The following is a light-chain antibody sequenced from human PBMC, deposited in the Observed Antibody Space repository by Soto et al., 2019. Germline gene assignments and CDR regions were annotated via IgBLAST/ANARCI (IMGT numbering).Light chain of an antibody. CDR3: SPYTSRSTLYV. CDR1: SSDVGGYNY. Sequence: QSALTQPASVSGSPGQSITISCTGTSSDVGGYNYVSWYRQHPGKAPKLMIYEVSNRPSGFSNRFSGSKSGNTASLTISGLQAEDEADYFRSPYTSRSTLYVFGSGTQLTVL. J-gene: IGLJ7*01. V-gene: IGLV2-14*01. CDR2: EVS.